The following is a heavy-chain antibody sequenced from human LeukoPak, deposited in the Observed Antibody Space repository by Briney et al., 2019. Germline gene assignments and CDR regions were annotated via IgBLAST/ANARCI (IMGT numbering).Heavy chain of an antibody. CDR3: ARDNSRNSRGWWFYP. J-gene: IGHJ5*02. CDR2: INPSGDTT. D-gene: IGHD4-23*01. V-gene: IGHV1-46*03. CDR1: GYIFTNYY. Sequence: ASVKVSRKASGYIFTNYYMHWLRQAPGQGLEWMGIINPSGDTTSYAQKFQGRVTMTRDTSTSTVYMELTSLRSEDTAVYYCARDNSRNSRGWWFYPWGQGTLVTVSS.